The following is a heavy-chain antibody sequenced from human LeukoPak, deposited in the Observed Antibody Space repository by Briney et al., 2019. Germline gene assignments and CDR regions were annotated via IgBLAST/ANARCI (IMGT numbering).Heavy chain of an antibody. D-gene: IGHD5-18*01. CDR1: GFTFSSYA. CDR3: ARERGYNYGYSDY. J-gene: IGHJ4*02. Sequence: TGGSLRLPCAASGFTFSSYAMSWVRQAPGKGLEWVSAISGSGGSTYYADSVKGRFTISRDNSKNSLYLQMNSLRDEDTAVYYCARERGYNYGYSDYWGQGTLVTVSS. V-gene: IGHV3-23*01. CDR2: ISGSGGST.